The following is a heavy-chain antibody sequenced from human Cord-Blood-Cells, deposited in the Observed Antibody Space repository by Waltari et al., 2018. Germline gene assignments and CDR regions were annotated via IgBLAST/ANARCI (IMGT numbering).Heavy chain of an antibody. CDR3: AGLDVLRFLEWFDAFDI. CDR1: GYSISSGYY. V-gene: IGHV4-38-2*01. J-gene: IGHJ3*02. CDR2: IYHSGSP. D-gene: IGHD3-3*01. Sequence: QVQLQESGPGLVKPSETLSLTCAVSGYSISSGYYWGWIRQPPGKGLEWIGSIYHSGSPYDNPSLKSRVTISVDTSKNQFSLKLSSVTAADTAVYYCAGLDVLRFLEWFDAFDIWGQGTMVTVSS.